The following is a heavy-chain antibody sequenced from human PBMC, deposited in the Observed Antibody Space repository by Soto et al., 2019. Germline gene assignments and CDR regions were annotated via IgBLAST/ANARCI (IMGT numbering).Heavy chain of an antibody. D-gene: IGHD1-1*01. Sequence: QITLKESGPTLVAPTQTLTLTCTFSGFSRFTSGVGVAWIRQPPGKALEWLALVYWDDDKRYRPSLESRLTLTKDTSASQVVLTMTNMHPVDTATYFCAHTMPLYNPNRFGPWGQGILVTVPS. V-gene: IGHV2-5*02. CDR3: AHTMPLYNPNRFGP. CDR1: GFSRFTSGVG. CDR2: VYWDDDK. J-gene: IGHJ5*02.